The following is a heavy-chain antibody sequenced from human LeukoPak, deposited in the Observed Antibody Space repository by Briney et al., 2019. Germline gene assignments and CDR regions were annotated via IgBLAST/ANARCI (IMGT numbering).Heavy chain of an antibody. Sequence: SETLSLTCAVSGGSISSGDYYWSWIRYPPGKVPQRNGYIYYSGSTYYNPSLKSRVTISVDTSKIQFSLKLSSVTAADTAEYYCARESTRMTLYDSSGYWGQGTLVTVSS. CDR3: ARESTRMTLYDSSGY. D-gene: IGHD3-22*01. J-gene: IGHJ4*02. V-gene: IGHV4-30-4*08. CDR1: GGSISSGDYY. CDR2: IYYSGST.